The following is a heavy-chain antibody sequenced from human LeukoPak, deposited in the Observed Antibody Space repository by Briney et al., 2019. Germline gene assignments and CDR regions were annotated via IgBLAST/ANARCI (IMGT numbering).Heavy chain of an antibody. CDR3: AKDRPPLVVINKVDY. V-gene: IGHV3-23*01. CDR1: GGSISSYY. J-gene: IGHJ4*02. D-gene: IGHD3-22*01. Sequence: ETLSLTCTVSGGSISSYYWSWVRQAPGKGLEWVSAISGSGGSTYYADSVKGRFTISRDNSKNTLYLQMNSLRAEDTAVYYCAKDRPPLVVINKVDYWGQGTLVTVSS. CDR2: ISGSGGST.